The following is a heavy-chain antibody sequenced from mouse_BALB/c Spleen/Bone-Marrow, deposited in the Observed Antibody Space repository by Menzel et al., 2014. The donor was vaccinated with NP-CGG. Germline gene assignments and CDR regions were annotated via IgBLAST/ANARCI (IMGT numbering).Heavy chain of an antibody. CDR2: IRNKANGYTT. J-gene: IGHJ2*01. CDR1: GFTFTDYY. V-gene: IGHV7-3*02. CDR3: ARDKGRVFFDY. Sequence: EVQLQESGGGLVQPGGSLRLSCATSGFTFTDYYMNWVRQPPGKALEWLGFIRNKANGYTTEYSASVRGRFTISRDNSQNIPYLQMNTLRAEDSATYYCARDKGRVFFDYWGQGTTLTVSS.